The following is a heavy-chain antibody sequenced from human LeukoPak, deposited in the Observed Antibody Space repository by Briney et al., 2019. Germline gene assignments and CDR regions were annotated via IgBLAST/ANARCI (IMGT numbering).Heavy chain of an antibody. CDR2: IYASGST. D-gene: IGHD2-2*02. J-gene: IGHJ4*02. CDR1: GGSISSYY. V-gene: IGHV4-4*07. Sequence: SEALSLTCTVSGGSISSYYWSWIRQPAGKGLEWIGRIYASGSTDYNPSLKSRVTMSVDTSKNQFSLRLISVTAADTAVYYCARDSTRYTPVPLDYWGQGTLVTVSS. CDR3: ARDSTRYTPVPLDY.